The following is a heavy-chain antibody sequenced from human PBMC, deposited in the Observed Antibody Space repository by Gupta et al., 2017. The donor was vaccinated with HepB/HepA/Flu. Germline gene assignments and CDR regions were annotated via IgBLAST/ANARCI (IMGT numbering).Heavy chain of an antibody. Sequence: EVQLVESGGGLVQPGGSLRLSCAASGFTVSSNYMSWVRQAPGKGLEWVSVIYSGGSTYYVDSVKGRFTISRHNSKNTLYLQMNSLRAEDTAVYYCARLDTAMANDYWGQGTLVTVSS. CDR1: GFTVSSNY. CDR3: ARLDTAMANDY. D-gene: IGHD5-18*01. CDR2: IYSGGST. J-gene: IGHJ4*02. V-gene: IGHV3-53*04.